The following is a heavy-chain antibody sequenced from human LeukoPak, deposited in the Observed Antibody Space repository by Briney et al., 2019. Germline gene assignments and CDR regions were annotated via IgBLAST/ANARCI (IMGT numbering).Heavy chain of an antibody. CDR3: ARVTYDFWSGYSGDYYYGMDV. CDR1: GGSISSYY. V-gene: IGHV4-59*01. Sequence: SETLSLTCTASGGSISSYYWSWIRQPPGKGLEWIGYIYYSGSTNYNPSLKSRVTISVDTSKNQFSLKLSSVTAADTAVYYCARVTYDFWSGYSGDYYYGMDVWGQGTTVTVSS. D-gene: IGHD3-3*01. CDR2: IYYSGST. J-gene: IGHJ6*02.